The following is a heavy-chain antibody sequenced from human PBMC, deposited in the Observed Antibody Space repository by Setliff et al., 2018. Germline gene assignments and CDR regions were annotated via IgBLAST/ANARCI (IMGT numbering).Heavy chain of an antibody. CDR1: VDSISSSTYY. J-gene: IGHJ1*01. CDR2: VYYSGTT. CDR3: ARHKTGAVGTGEHFQH. Sequence: PSETLSLTCTVSVDSISSSTYYWGWIRQPPGKRLEWIGSVYYSGTTKYNPSLGSRVTISVDASKNQFSLKLSSVTAADTAVYYCARHKTGAVGTGEHFQHWGQGTLVTVSS. D-gene: IGHD6-19*01. V-gene: IGHV4-39*01.